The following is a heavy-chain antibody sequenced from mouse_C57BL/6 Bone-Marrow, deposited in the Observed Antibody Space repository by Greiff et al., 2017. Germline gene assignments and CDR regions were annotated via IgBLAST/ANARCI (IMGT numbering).Heavy chain of an antibody. CDR3: THFYYYGSSPAWFAY. J-gene: IGHJ3*01. CDR2: IDPENGDT. CDR1: GFNIKDDY. V-gene: IGHV14-4*01. Sequence: EVQLQQSGAELVRPGASVKLSCTASGFNIKDDYMHWVKQRPEQGLEWIGWIDPENGDTEYASKFQGKATITADTSSNTAYLQLSSLTSEDTAVYSCTHFYYYGSSPAWFAYWGQGTLVTVSA. D-gene: IGHD1-1*01.